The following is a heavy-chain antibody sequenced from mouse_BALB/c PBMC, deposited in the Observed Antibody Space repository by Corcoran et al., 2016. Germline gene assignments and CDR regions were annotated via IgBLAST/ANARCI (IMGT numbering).Heavy chain of an antibody. Sequence: EVQLQQSGADLVKPGASVKLSCTASGFNIKDTYMHWVKQRPEQGLEWIGRIDPANGNTKYDPKFQGKATITADTSSNTAYLQLSSLTSEDTAVYYCARGDWYFDVGGAGTTVTVSS. V-gene: IGHV14-3*02. CDR1: GFNIKDTY. CDR3: ARGDWYFDV. J-gene: IGHJ1*01. CDR2: IDPANGNT.